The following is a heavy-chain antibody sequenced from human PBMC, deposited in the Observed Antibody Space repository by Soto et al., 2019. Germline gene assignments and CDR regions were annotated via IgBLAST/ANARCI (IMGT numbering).Heavy chain of an antibody. D-gene: IGHD2-21*01. J-gene: IGHJ4*01. CDR2: IYYSGST. V-gene: IGHV4-31*03. Sequence: PSETLSLTCTVSGGSIGTGSYYWSWIRQHPGKGLEWIGYIYYSGSTYYKSSLRSRVTISLDTSKNRFSLNLSSVTAADTAVYFCASFFFCGRGDRRDLLYFWTQGSPVTGSA. CDR1: GGSIGTGSYY. CDR3: ASFFFCGRGDRRDLLYF.